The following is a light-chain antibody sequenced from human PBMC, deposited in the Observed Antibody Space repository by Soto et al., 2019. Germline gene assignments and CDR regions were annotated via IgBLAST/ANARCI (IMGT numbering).Light chain of an antibody. Sequence: DIRRTPSLSSLSASVPAPFTPTCRASQSSSTYLAWYQQKPGKAPKLLIYKASSWESGVPARFSGSGSGTEFTLTISSLQPDDFATYYCQQYNSYRWTFGLGTKVDIK. CDR1: QSSSTY. CDR3: QQYNSYRWT. V-gene: IGKV1-5*03. J-gene: IGKJ1*01. CDR2: KAS.